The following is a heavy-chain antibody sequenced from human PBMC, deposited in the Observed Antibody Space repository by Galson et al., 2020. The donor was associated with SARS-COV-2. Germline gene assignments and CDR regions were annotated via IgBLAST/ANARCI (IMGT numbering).Heavy chain of an antibody. D-gene: IGHD3-9*01. CDR2: ISGSGGST. Sequence: GGSLRLSCAASGFTFSSYAMSWVRQAPGKGLEWVSAISGSGGSTYYADSVKGRFTISRDNSKNTLYLQMNSLRAEDTAVYYCAKGANDILTGYYYPGFDYWGQGTLVTVSS. J-gene: IGHJ4*02. V-gene: IGHV3-23*01. CDR3: AKGANDILTGYYYPGFDY. CDR1: GFTFSSYA.